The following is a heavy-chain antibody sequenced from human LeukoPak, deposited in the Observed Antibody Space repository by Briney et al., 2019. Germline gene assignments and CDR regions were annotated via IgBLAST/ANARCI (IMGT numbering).Heavy chain of an antibody. J-gene: IGHJ4*02. V-gene: IGHV3-9*01. CDR3: ARRIAVAGTRLYYFDY. CDR1: GFTFDDYA. D-gene: IGHD6-19*01. CDR2: ISGSGGNT. Sequence: GRSLRLSCAASGFTFDDYAMHWVRQAPGKGLEWVSHISGSGGNTNYADSVKGRFTISRDNSKNSLYLQMNSLRAEDTAVYYCARRIAVAGTRLYYFDYWGQGTLVTVSS.